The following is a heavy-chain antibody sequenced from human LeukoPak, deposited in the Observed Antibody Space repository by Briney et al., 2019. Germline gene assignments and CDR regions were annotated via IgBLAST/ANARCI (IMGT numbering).Heavy chain of an antibody. D-gene: IGHD3-10*01. Sequence: GGSLRLSCAASGSTFSGSGMEWVRQASGKGLEWVGRIRSKTDSYSTAYAASVKGRFTISRDESKNTAYLQMNSLRTDDTAVYYCGRLGSSYELDYWGQGTLVTVSS. CDR1: GSTFSGSG. J-gene: IGHJ4*02. CDR2: IRSKTDSYST. V-gene: IGHV3-73*01. CDR3: GRLGSSYELDY.